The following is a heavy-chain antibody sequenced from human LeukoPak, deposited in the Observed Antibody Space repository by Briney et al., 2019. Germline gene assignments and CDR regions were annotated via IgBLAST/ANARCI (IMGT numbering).Heavy chain of an antibody. Sequence: GGSLRLSCAASGFTFSDYYMSWIRQAPGKGLEWVSYISSGGSTIYYADSVKGRFTISRDNAKKSVYLQMNSLRAEDTAVYYCARGALDAATPFDSWGQGTLVTVSS. J-gene: IGHJ5*01. CDR3: ARGALDAATPFDS. CDR2: ISSGGSTI. D-gene: IGHD2-15*01. V-gene: IGHV3-11*04. CDR1: GFTFSDYY.